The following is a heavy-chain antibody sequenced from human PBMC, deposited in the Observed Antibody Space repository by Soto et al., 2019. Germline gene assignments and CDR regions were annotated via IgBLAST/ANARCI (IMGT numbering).Heavy chain of an antibody. Sequence: QVQLVESGGGVVQPGRSLRLSCVASGFTFSSYGMHWVRQAPGKGLEWVAVISYDGSNKYYADSVKGRFTISRDNSKNTLYLQMNSLRAEDTAVYYCAKDRRYYDSSGYPDYWGQGTLVTVSS. CDR1: GFTFSSYG. J-gene: IGHJ4*02. CDR3: AKDRRYYDSSGYPDY. D-gene: IGHD3-22*01. CDR2: ISYDGSNK. V-gene: IGHV3-30*18.